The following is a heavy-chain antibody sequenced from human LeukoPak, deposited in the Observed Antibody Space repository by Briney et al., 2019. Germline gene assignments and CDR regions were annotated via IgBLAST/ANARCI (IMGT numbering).Heavy chain of an antibody. V-gene: IGHV1-69*13. CDR3: ARGVAKYYDSSGYYGHAFDI. CDR1: GYTFTYRY. CDR2: IIPIFGTA. J-gene: IGHJ3*02. D-gene: IGHD3-22*01. Sequence: GASVKVSCKASGYTFTYRYLHWVRQAPGQGLEWMGGIIPIFGTANYAQKFQGRVTITADESTSTAYMELSSLRSEGTAVYYCARGVAKYYDSSGYYGHAFDIWGQGTMVTVSS.